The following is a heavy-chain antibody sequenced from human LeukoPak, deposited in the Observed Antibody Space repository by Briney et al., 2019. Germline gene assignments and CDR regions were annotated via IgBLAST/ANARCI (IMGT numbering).Heavy chain of an antibody. D-gene: IGHD2-15*01. CDR2: IIPIFGTA. Sequence: SVKVSCKASGGTFSSYAISWVRQAPGQGLEWMGGIIPIFGTANYAQKFQGRVTIITDESTSTAYMELSSLRSEDTAVYYCARKYCSGGSCYSGFDYWGQGTLVTVSS. CDR3: ARKYCSGGSCYSGFDY. CDR1: GGTFSSYA. J-gene: IGHJ4*02. V-gene: IGHV1-69*05.